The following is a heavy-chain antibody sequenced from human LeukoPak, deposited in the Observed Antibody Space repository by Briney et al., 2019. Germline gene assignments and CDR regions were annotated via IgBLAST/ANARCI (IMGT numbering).Heavy chain of an antibody. CDR2: IIPILGIA. V-gene: IGHV1-69*04. Sequence: SVKVSCKASGGTLSSYAISWVRQAPGQGLEWMGRIIPILGIANYAQKFQGRVTITADKSTSTAYMELSSLRSEDTAVYYCARDHGYSSSPWGQGTLVTVSS. CDR3: ARDHGYSSSP. J-gene: IGHJ5*02. D-gene: IGHD6-13*01. CDR1: GGTLSSYA.